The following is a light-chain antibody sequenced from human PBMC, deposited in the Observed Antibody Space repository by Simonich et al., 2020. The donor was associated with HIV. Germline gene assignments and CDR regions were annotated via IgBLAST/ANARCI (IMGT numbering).Light chain of an antibody. J-gene: IGKJ3*01. V-gene: IGKV1-5*03. CDR3: QQYKSYPFT. CDR1: DSISSW. Sequence: DIQMTQSPFTLSASVGNRVTITCRASDSISSWLAWYRQKPGKAPKLLIYKASSLESGVPSRFIGSGSGTEFTLTISSLQPDDFATYYCQQYKSYPFTFGPGTKVDIK. CDR2: KAS.